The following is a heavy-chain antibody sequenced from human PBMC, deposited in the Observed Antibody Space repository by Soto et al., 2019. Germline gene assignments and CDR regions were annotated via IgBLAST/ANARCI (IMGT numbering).Heavy chain of an antibody. J-gene: IGHJ4*02. V-gene: IGHV4-39*01. Sequence: SETLSLTCTVSGGSISGSIYYWVWIRQPPGKALEWIGSIYYSGSTYYNPSLKSRVTISVDTSKNQFSLKLSSVTAADTAVYHCAKATRGQCIGAHCYAFDFWGQGILVTVSS. D-gene: IGHD2-15*01. CDR3: AKATRGQCIGAHCYAFDF. CDR2: IYYSGST. CDR1: GGSISGSIYY.